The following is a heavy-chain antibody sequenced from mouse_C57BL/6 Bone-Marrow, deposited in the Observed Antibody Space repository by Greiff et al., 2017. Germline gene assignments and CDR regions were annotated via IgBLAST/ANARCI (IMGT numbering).Heavy chain of an antibody. V-gene: IGHV1-53*01. CDR2: INPRNGGT. CDR3: ARFDGYYPY. J-gene: IGHJ2*01. CDR1: GYTFTSYW. D-gene: IGHD2-3*01. Sequence: QVQLQQPGTELVKPGASVKLSCKASGYTFTSYWMHWVQQRPGQGLEWIGNINPRNGGTNYNEKFKSKATLTVNNSSSTAYMQLSSLTSEDAAVYYCARFDGYYPYWGQGTTLTVSA.